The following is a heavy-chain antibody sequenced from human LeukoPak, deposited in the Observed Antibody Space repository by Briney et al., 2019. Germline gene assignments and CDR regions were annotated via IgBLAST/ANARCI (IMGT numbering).Heavy chain of an antibody. J-gene: IGHJ4*02. V-gene: IGHV4-34*01. CDR1: GGSSSAYY. CDR2: INHSGST. Sequence: SETLSLTCAVYGGSSSAYYWSWIRQPPGKGLEWIGEINHSGSTNYNPSLKSRVTISIDTSKNQFSLKLNSVTAADTAVYYCAREYFGRKYYFDYWGQGSLVAVSS. CDR3: AREYFGRKYYFDY. D-gene: IGHD2/OR15-2a*01.